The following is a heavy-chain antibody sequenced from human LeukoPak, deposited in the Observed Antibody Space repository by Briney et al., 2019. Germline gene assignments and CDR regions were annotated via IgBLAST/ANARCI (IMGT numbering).Heavy chain of an antibody. V-gene: IGHV3-23*01. D-gene: IGHD2-2*01. CDR3: ARASRQKFNQLLYWSPP. CDR1: GFTFSSYA. J-gene: IGHJ5*02. CDR2: ISGSGGST. Sequence: PGGSLRLSCAASGFTFSSYAMRWIRQAPGKGLEWVSAISGSGGSTYYADSVKGRSTISRDNSKNTLYLQMNSLRAEDTAVYYCARASRQKFNQLLYWSPPGAKGPLVTVSS.